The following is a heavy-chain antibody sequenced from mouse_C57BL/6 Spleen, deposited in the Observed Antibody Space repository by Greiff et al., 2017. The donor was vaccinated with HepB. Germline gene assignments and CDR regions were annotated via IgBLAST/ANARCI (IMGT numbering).Heavy chain of an antibody. J-gene: IGHJ1*03. V-gene: IGHV5-9-1*02. CDR1: GFTFSSYA. D-gene: IGHD1-1*01. CDR2: ISSGGDYI. CDR3: TRGGSSLYWYFDV. Sequence: EVMLVESGEGLVKPGGSLKLSCAASGFTFSSYAMSWVRQTPEKRLEWVAYISSGGDYIYYADTVKGRFTISRDNARNTLYLQMSSLKSEDTAMYYCTRGGSSLYWYFDVWGTGTTVTVSS.